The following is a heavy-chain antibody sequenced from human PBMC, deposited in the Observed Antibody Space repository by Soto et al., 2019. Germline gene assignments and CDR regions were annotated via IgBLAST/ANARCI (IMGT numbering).Heavy chain of an antibody. Sequence: PGGSLRLSCAASGFTFSSYGMHWVRQAPGKGLEWVAVIWYDGSNKYYADSVKGRFTISRDNSKNTLYLQMNSLRAEDTAVYYCARDRRGYYDSSGLYYYYYGMDVWGQGTTVTVS. D-gene: IGHD3-22*01. CDR3: ARDRRGYYDSSGLYYYYYGMDV. V-gene: IGHV3-33*01. J-gene: IGHJ6*02. CDR1: GFTFSSYG. CDR2: IWYDGSNK.